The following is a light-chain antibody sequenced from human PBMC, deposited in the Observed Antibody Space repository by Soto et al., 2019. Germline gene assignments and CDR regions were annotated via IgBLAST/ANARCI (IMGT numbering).Light chain of an antibody. Sequence: QSALTQPASVSGSPGQSITISCTGTSSDVGGYNYVSWYQQQSGKAPKLMISEVSNRPSGVSNRFSGSKSGNTASLTISGLQAEDEADYYCSSYTSSSGVAFGGGTQLTVL. CDR2: EVS. V-gene: IGLV2-14*01. J-gene: IGLJ2*01. CDR3: SSYTSSSGVA. CDR1: SSDVGGYNY.